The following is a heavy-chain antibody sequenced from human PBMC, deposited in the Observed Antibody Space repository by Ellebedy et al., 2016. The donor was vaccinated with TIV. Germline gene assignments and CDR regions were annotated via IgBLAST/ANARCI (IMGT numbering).Heavy chain of an antibody. Sequence: GGSLRLSCAASGFTFSSFAMNWLRQAPGKGLEWVSGISGGGSSTNYADSVKGRFTISRDNSKNTLYLQTDSLRAEDTALYYCAKDRGSGWYENWFDPWGQGTLVTVSS. D-gene: IGHD6-19*01. V-gene: IGHV3-23*01. CDR3: AKDRGSGWYENWFDP. CDR2: ISGGGSST. CDR1: GFTFSSFA. J-gene: IGHJ5*02.